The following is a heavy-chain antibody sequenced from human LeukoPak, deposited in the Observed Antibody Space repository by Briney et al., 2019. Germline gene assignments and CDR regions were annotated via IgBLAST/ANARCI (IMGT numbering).Heavy chain of an antibody. V-gene: IGHV3-30*03. CDR3: ARDGCSSTSCQNYYYGMDV. CDR1: GFTFSSYG. J-gene: IGHJ6*02. D-gene: IGHD2-2*01. Sequence: GGSLRLSCAASGFTFSSYGMHWVRQAPGKGLEWVAVISYDGSNKYYADSVKGRFTISRDNSKNTLYLQMNSLRAEDTAVYYCARDGCSSTSCQNYYYGMDVWGQGTTVTVSS. CDR2: ISYDGSNK.